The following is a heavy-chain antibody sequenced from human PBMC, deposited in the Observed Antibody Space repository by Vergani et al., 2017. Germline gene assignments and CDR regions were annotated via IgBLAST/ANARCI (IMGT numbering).Heavy chain of an antibody. CDR3: GKNGGSLYYSGVDV. D-gene: IGHD2-8*01. Sequence: QEQLLQSGGGVVQPGGSLRLSCIGSGYTFGHFDMHWVRQAPGKGLAWVAFIGCDGSTPQYIESVKGLFSISRDKSKDTLSVQINGLIPEDTGTYFCGKNGGSLYYSGVDVWGQGTMITVSS. CDR2: IGCDGSTP. V-gene: IGHV3-30*02. CDR1: GYTFGHFD. J-gene: IGHJ6*02.